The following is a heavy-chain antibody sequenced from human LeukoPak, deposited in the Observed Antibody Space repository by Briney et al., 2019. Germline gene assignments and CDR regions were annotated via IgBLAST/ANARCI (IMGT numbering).Heavy chain of an antibody. J-gene: IGHJ4*02. D-gene: IGHD4-17*01. Sequence: GSLRLTCAASGFIFTNAWKSWVRQPQGKGLKWNGEINYSGSTNYHPSLKSRVTISVDTSKNQFSLKLSSVTAADTAVYYCASSPDYGDYQFDYWGQGTLVTVSS. CDR1: GFIFTNAW. V-gene: IGHV4-34*01. CDR3: ASSPDYGDYQFDY. CDR2: INYSGST.